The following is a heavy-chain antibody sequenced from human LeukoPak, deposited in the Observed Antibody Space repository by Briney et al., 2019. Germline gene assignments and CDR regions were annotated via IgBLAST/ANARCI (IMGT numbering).Heavy chain of an antibody. J-gene: IGHJ5*02. CDR2: IKQDGSEK. V-gene: IGHV3-7*01. Sequence: GGSLRLSCAASGFTFSRNWMSWVRQAPGKGLEWVANIKQDGSEKYYVDSVKGRFTISRDNAKNSLYLQMNSLRAEDTALYYCARVGGRWLRGPRSAPWGKGPLVTVSS. CDR3: ARVGGRWLRGPRSAP. CDR1: GFTFSRNW. D-gene: IGHD5-24*01.